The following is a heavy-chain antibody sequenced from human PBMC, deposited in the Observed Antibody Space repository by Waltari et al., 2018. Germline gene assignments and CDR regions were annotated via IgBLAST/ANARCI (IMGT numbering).Heavy chain of an antibody. Sequence: QVQLVESGGGVVQPGRSLRLSCAASGFTFSSYAMHWVRQAPGKGLEWVAVISYDGSNKYYADSVKGRFTISRDNSKNTLYLQMNSLRAEDTAVYYCARGRNYDFWSGYIYWGQGTLVTVSS. V-gene: IGHV3-30-3*01. D-gene: IGHD3-3*01. J-gene: IGHJ4*02. CDR1: GFTFSSYA. CDR3: ARGRNYDFWSGYIY. CDR2: ISYDGSNK.